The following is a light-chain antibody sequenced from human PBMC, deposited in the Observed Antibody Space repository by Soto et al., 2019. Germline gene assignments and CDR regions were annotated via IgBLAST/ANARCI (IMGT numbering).Light chain of an antibody. Sequence: DIVMTQSPDSLAVSLGERVTINCKSSQSLLYSSNNKNYLTWYQHKPGQPTKLLIYWASTRKSGVPDRFSGSGSGTDFTLTISSLQAEDVAVYYCQQYYSIPPTFGGGTKVEIK. CDR1: QSLLYSSNNKNY. CDR3: QQYYSIPPT. J-gene: IGKJ4*01. CDR2: WAS. V-gene: IGKV4-1*01.